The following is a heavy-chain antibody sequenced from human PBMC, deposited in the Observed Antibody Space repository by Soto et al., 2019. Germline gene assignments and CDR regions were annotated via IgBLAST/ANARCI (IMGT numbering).Heavy chain of an antibody. CDR2: XXXXXXXX. CDR3: AAELYSGGRCCSFDL. CDR1: GFTFGNSA. Sequence: SVKVSCKTSGFTFGNSAVQWVRQARGQRLXXXXXXXXXXXXXXXXXXXXGRLTVTTDTSTSTAYMELTSLTSEDTAIYYCAAELYSGGRCCSFDLWGQGTMVTVSS. D-gene: IGHD2-15*01. V-gene: IGHV1-58*01. J-gene: IGHJ3*01.